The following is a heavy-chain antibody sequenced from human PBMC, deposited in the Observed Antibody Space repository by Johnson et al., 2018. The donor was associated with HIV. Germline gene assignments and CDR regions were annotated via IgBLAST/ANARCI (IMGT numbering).Heavy chain of an antibody. V-gene: IGHV3-30*18. Sequence: QEQLVESGGGVVQPGRSLRLSCAASGFTFSSYGMHWVRQAPGKGLEWLAVISYDGSNKYYADSVKGRFTVSRDNSENTLFLQMNSLRDEDTAVYYCAKERTAMVTPFDAWGQGTRVTVSS. CDR3: AKERTAMVTPFDA. J-gene: IGHJ3*01. CDR1: GFTFSSYG. D-gene: IGHD5-18*01. CDR2: ISYDGSNK.